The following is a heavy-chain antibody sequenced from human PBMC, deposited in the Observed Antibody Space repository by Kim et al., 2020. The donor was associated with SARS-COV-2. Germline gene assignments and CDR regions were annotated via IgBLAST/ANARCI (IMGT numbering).Heavy chain of an antibody. J-gene: IGHJ5*02. Sequence: SETLSLTCTVSGGSISSYYWSWIRQPPGKGLEWIGYIYYSGSTNYNPSLKSRVTISVDTSKNQFSLKLSSVTAADTAVYYCARADIVGATAFDPWGQGTL. D-gene: IGHD1-26*01. CDR2: IYYSGST. CDR1: GGSISSYY. V-gene: IGHV4-59*01. CDR3: ARADIVGATAFDP.